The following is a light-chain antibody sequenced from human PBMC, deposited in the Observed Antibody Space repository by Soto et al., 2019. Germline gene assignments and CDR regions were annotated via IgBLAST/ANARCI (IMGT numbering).Light chain of an antibody. J-gene: IGKJ5*01. CDR1: ESISRH. Sequence: DIQMTQSPSSLSASVGDRVTITCRASESISRHLNWYQQKPGKAPKLLIYAASSLQNGVPSRFSGGGSGTDFSLVISNLQPEDFATYYCQQSYSTPTIPFRQGTRLEIK. V-gene: IGKV1-39*01. CDR2: AAS. CDR3: QQSYSTPTIP.